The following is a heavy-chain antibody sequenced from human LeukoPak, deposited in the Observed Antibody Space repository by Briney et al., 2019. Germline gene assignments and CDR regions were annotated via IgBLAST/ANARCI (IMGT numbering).Heavy chain of an antibody. Sequence: ASVKVSCKASGGTFSSYAISWVRQAPGQGLEWMGRIIPIFGTANYAQKFQGRVTITTDESTSTAYMELSSLRSEDTAVYYRASDITIFGVRDYYFDYWGQGTLVTVSS. CDR3: ASDITIFGVRDYYFDY. CDR1: GGTFSSYA. J-gene: IGHJ4*02. CDR2: IIPIFGTA. D-gene: IGHD3-3*01. V-gene: IGHV1-69*05.